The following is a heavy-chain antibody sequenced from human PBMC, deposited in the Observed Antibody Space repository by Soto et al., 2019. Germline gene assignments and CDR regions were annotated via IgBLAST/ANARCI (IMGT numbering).Heavy chain of an antibody. CDR3: ARELGYYDSSGYYHPTPFDY. CDR2: IIPIFGTA. CDR1: GGTFSSYA. D-gene: IGHD3-22*01. Sequence: QVQLVQSGAEVKKPGSSVKVSCKASGGTFSSYAISWVRQAPGQGLEWMGGIIPIFGTANYAQKFRGRVTITADESTSTAYMELSSLRSEDTAVYYCARELGYYDSSGYYHPTPFDYWGQGTLFTVSS. J-gene: IGHJ4*02. V-gene: IGHV1-69*01.